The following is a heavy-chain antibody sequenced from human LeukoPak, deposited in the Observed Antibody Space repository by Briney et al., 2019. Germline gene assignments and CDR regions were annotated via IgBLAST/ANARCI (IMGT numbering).Heavy chain of an antibody. CDR1: GFTFSTCA. J-gene: IGHJ4*02. V-gene: IGHV3-23*01. CDR3: TKGTIWLPFDY. Sequence: PGGSLRLSCAASGFTFSTCAMSWVRQAPGKGLEWVSAISGSGGSTYYADSVKGRFTISRDNSKNTLYLQMNSLRAEDTAVYYCTKGTIWLPFDYWGQGTLVTVSS. D-gene: IGHD5-18*01. CDR2: ISGSGGST.